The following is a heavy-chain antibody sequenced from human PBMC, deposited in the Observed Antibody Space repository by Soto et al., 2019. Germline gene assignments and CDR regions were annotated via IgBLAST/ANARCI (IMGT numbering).Heavy chain of an antibody. CDR2: INHTGGT. CDR3: ATRITVFGLLIPPFDP. V-gene: IGHV4-34*01. D-gene: IGHD3-3*01. J-gene: IGHJ5*02. Sequence: PSETLSLTCAVYGGSVNGYYWNWIRQPPGKGLEWIGEINHTGGTHYKPSLKSRVTMSVDTSKNQFSLRLSSVTAADTAIYYCATRITVFGLLIPPFDPWGQGTQVTVSS. CDR1: GGSVNGYY.